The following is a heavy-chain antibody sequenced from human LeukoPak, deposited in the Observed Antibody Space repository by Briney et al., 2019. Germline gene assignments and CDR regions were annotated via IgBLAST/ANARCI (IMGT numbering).Heavy chain of an antibody. CDR3: ARVVALYDYVWGNDYYYYYMDV. CDR2: INHSGST. J-gene: IGHJ6*03. V-gene: IGHV4-34*01. D-gene: IGHD3-16*01. Sequence: SETLSLTCAVYGGSFSGYYWSWIRQPPGKGLEWIGEINHSGSTNYNPSLKSRVTISVDTSKNQFSLKLSSVTAADTAVYYCARVVALYDYVWGNDYYYYYMDVWGKGTTVTISS. CDR1: GGSFSGYY.